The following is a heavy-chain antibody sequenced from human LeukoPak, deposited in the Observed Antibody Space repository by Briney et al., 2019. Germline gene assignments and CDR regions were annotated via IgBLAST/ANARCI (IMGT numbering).Heavy chain of an antibody. CDR2: IIPIFGTA. V-gene: IGHV1-69*06. Sequence: GSSVKVSCKASGGTFSSYAISWVRQAPGQGLEWMGGIIPIFGTANYAQKFQGRVTITADKSTSTAYVELSSLRSEDTAVYYCARDLGYCCSTSCYNWFDPWGQGTLVTVSS. J-gene: IGHJ5*02. CDR1: GGTFSSYA. CDR3: ARDLGYCCSTSCYNWFDP. D-gene: IGHD2-2*01.